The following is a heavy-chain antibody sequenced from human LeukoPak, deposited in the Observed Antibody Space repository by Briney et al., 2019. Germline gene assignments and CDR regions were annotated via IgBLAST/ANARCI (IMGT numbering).Heavy chain of an antibody. Sequence: PGGSLRLTCAASGFTFDDYTMHWVRQAPGKGLEWVSLISLDGVSTYYADSVKGRFTISRDNSKNSLYLQMDSLRTEDTASYYCAKDWGVAAAGSLDYWGQGTLVTVSS. J-gene: IGHJ4*02. CDR2: ISLDGVST. CDR1: GFTFDDYT. D-gene: IGHD6-13*01. CDR3: AKDWGVAAAGSLDY. V-gene: IGHV3-43*01.